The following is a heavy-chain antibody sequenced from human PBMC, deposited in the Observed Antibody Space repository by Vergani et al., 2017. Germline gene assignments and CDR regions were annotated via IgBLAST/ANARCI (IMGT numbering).Heavy chain of an antibody. V-gene: IGHV3-23*01. CDR3: AKIRVVARWAFDI. CDR2: ISSGGDYT. J-gene: IGHJ3*02. CDR1: GFPFSSHG. Sequence: EAQLLESGGGLVQPGGSLRLSCVASGFPFSSHGMSWVRQTPGKGPEWVSCISSGGDYTYYSDSVKGRFSVSRDNSKNTLYLQINSLRAEDTAVYFCAKIRVVARWAFDIWGRGTMVTVYS. D-gene: IGHD3-22*01.